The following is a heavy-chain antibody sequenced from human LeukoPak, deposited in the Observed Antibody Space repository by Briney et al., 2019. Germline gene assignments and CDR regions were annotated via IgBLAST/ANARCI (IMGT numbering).Heavy chain of an antibody. D-gene: IGHD3-22*01. V-gene: IGHV4-59*08. J-gene: IGHJ3*02. CDR3: ASSPKGVVVTDAFDI. Sequence: SETLSLTCTVSGGSISSYYWSWIRQPPGKGLEWIGSIYHSGSTYYNPSLKSRVTISVDTSKNQFSLKLSSVTAADTAVYYCASSPKGVVVTDAFDIWGQGTMVTVSS. CDR2: IYHSGST. CDR1: GGSISSYY.